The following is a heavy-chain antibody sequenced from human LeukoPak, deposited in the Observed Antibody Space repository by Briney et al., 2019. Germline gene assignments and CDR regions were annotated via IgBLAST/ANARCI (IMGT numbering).Heavy chain of an antibody. D-gene: IGHD2-2*01. V-gene: IGHV4-34*01. CDR3: ARGHIVVGPSALFRRLGVYYFDY. Sequence: PSETLSLTCAVYGESFSGHYWSWIRQPPGKGLEWIGEITHSGSINYNPSLKSRVSISVDTSKNQFSLKMRSVTAADTAVYYCARGHIVVGPSALFRRLGVYYFDYWGQGTLVSVSS. CDR1: GESFSGHY. CDR2: ITHSGSI. J-gene: IGHJ4*02.